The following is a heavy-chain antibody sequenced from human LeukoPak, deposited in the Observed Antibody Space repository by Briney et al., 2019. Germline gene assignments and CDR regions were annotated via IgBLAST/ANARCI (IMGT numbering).Heavy chain of an antibody. V-gene: IGHV4-39*01. D-gene: IGHD7-27*01. J-gene: IGHJ3*02. Sequence: PSETLSLICTVSGGTISSSSDYWGWIRQPPGKGLEWIGSIHYSESSYYNPSLKSRVIISVDTSKNQFSLRLRSVTAADTTVYYCARQPNWGSIRGAFDIWGQGTMVTVSS. CDR2: IHYSESS. CDR1: GGTISSSSDY. CDR3: ARQPNWGSIRGAFDI.